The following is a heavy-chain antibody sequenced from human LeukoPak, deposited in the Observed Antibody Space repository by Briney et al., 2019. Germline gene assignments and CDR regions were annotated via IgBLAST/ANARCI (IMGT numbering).Heavy chain of an antibody. J-gene: IGHJ4*02. Sequence: GGSLRLSCSASGFTFSSYAMHWVRQAPGKGLEYVSAISGNGGNTYYADSLKGRFTISRDNSKNTLYLQMSSLRVEDTAVYYCVITSATGPLDYWGQGTMVTVSS. CDR2: ISGNGGNT. D-gene: IGHD6-6*01. V-gene: IGHV3-64D*09. CDR3: VITSATGPLDY. CDR1: GFTFSSYA.